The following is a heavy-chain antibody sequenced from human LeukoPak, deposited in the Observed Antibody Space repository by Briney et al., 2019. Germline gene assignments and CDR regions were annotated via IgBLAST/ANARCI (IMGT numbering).Heavy chain of an antibody. D-gene: IGHD5/OR15-5a*01. CDR2: IYYSGST. J-gene: IGHJ5*02. Sequence: SETLSLTCTVSGGSISSYYWSWIRQPPGKGLEWIGYIYYSGSTNYNPSLKSRVTISVDTSKNQFSLKLSSVTAADTAVYYCARDKLYDDSGEFDPWGQGTLVTVSS. CDR3: ARDKLYDDSGEFDP. V-gene: IGHV4-59*01. CDR1: GGSISSYY.